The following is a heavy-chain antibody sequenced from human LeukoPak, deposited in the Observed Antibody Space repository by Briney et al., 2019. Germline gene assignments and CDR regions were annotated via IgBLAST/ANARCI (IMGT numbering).Heavy chain of an antibody. J-gene: IGHJ3*02. D-gene: IGHD6-13*01. V-gene: IGHV3-23*01. CDR2: ISHIGGST. Sequence: GGSLRLSCAASGFTFSGFAMSWVRQAPGKGLEWVSAISHIGGSTYYADSVKGRFTISRDNSKNTLYLQVNSLIIEDTAIYYCAKEPAAFPLYDALDMWGQGTMVTVSS. CDR1: GFTFSGFA. CDR3: AKEPAAFPLYDALDM.